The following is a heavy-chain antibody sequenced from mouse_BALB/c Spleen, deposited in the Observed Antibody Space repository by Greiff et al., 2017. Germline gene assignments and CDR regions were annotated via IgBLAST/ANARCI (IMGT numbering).Heavy chain of an antibody. CDR1: GFNIKDYY. Sequence: EVKLQESGAELVRPGALVKLSCKASGFNIKDYYMHWVKQRPEQGLEWIGWIDPENGNTIYDPKFQGKASITADTSSNTAYLQLSSLTSEDTAVYYCARGGYDKNWYFDVWGAGTTVTVSS. D-gene: IGHD2-14*01. CDR2: IDPENGNT. J-gene: IGHJ1*01. CDR3: ARGGYDKNWYFDV. V-gene: IGHV14-1*02.